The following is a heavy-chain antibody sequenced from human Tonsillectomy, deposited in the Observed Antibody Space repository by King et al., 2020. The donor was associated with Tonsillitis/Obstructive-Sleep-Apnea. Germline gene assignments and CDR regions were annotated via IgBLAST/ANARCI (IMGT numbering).Heavy chain of an antibody. CDR1: GFTFSSAW. Sequence: VQLVESGGGLVKPGGSLRLSCAASGFTFSSAWMNWVRQAPGKGLEWVGRIKSRNDGGTSDYAAPVKGRFTISRDDSKNTLYLQMSSLKTEDTAVYYCTSPGYCSSNRCSYDAFDIWGQGTMVTVSS. J-gene: IGHJ3*02. CDR2: IKSRNDGGTS. CDR3: TSPGYCSSNRCSYDAFDI. V-gene: IGHV3-15*01. D-gene: IGHD2-2*01.